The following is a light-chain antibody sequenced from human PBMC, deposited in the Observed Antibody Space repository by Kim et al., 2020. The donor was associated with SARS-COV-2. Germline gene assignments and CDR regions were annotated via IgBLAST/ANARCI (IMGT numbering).Light chain of an antibody. J-gene: IGLJ1*01. CDR1: SLRTYY. V-gene: IGLV3-19*01. Sequence: SSELTQDPAVSVALGQTVSFTCQGDSLRTYYAGWYQQKPGQAPVLVIYDKNNRPSGIPDRFSGSSSGDTASLTITWAQAEDEADYYCNSRDSSGNLYVFGTGTKVTVL. CDR2: DKN. CDR3: NSRDSSGNLYV.